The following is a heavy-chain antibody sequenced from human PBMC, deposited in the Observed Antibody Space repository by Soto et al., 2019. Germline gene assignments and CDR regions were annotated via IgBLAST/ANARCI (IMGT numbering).Heavy chain of an antibody. CDR2: IIPIFGTA. CDR3: ARDWRGCNVFDN. J-gene: IGHJ4*02. Sequence: SVKVSCKASGGTFSSYAISWVRQAPGQGLEWMGGIIPIFGTANYAQKFQGRVTITADESTSTAYMELSSLRSEDTAVYYCARDWRGCNVFDNWCLGTLVNISS. V-gene: IGHV1-69*13. CDR1: GGTFSSYA. D-gene: IGHD3-3*01.